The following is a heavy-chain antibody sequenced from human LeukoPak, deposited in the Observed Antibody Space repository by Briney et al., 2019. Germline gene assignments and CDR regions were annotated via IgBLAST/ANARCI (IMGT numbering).Heavy chain of an antibody. CDR3: ARGPRGYFDY. CDR1: GYTFTGYY. J-gene: IGHJ4*02. V-gene: IGHV1-2*06. Sequence: ASVKVSCKASGYTFTGYYIHWVRQAPGQGLEWMGRINPNSGGPNYAQKFQGRVTMTRDTSISTAYMELSRLRSDDTAVYYCARGPRGYFDYWGQGTLVTVSS. CDR2: INPNSGGP.